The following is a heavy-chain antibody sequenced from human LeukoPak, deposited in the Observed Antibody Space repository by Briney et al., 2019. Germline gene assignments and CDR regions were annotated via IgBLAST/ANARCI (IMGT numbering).Heavy chain of an antibody. V-gene: IGHV3-30*03. CDR2: ISYDGSNK. D-gene: IGHD6-6*01. CDR1: GFTFSSYG. Sequence: GGSLRLSCAASGFTFSSYGMHWVRQAPGKGLEWVAVISYDGSNKYYADSVKGRFTISRDNAKNSLYLQMNSLRAEDTALYYCARVGAARVYYYYYYMDVWGKGTTVTVSS. CDR3: ARVGAARVYYYYYYMDV. J-gene: IGHJ6*03.